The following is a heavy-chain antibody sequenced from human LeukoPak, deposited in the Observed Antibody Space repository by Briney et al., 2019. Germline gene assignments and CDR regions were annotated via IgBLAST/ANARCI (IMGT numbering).Heavy chain of an antibody. V-gene: IGHV3-74*03. J-gene: IGHJ5*02. CDR3: ARAQYGWFDP. D-gene: IGHD3-10*01. CDR2: INTDGSAT. CDR1: DFLFSSYW. Sequence: PGGSLRPSCAVSDFLFSSYWMHWVRQAPGKGLVWVSRINTDGSATTYADSVKGRFTISRDNAKNTLYLQMKSLRAEDTAVYYCARAQYGWFDPWGQGTLVTVSS.